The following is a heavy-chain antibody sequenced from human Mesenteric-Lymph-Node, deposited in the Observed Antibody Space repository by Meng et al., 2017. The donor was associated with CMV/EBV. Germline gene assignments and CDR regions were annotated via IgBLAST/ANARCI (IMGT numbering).Heavy chain of an antibody. Sequence: GESLKISCAASGFTFSSYWMHWVRQAPGKGLVWVSRINSDGSSTSYADSVKGRITISRDNAKNTLYLQMNSLRVEDTAVYYCARADRLDSANYSPDYYYGLGVWGQGTTVTVSS. CDR2: INSDGSST. CDR1: GFTFSSYW. J-gene: IGHJ6*02. V-gene: IGHV3-74*01. D-gene: IGHD4/OR15-4a*01. CDR3: ARADRLDSANYSPDYYYGLGV.